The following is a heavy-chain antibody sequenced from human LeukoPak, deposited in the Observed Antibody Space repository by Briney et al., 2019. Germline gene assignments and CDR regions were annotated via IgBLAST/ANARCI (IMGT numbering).Heavy chain of an antibody. J-gene: IGHJ6*03. CDR1: GGSFSGYY. Sequence: SETLSLTCAVYGGSFSGYYWSWIRQPPGKGLEWIGYIYYSGSTYYNPSLKSRVTISVDTSKNQFSLKLSSVTAADTAVYYCARNLPEDYYMDVWGKGTTVTVSS. V-gene: IGHV4-30-4*08. CDR2: IYYSGST. CDR3: ARNLPEDYYMDV.